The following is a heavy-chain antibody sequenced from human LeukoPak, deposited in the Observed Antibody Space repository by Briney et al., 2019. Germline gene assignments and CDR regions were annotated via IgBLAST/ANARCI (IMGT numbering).Heavy chain of an antibody. D-gene: IGHD3-16*01. J-gene: IGHJ5*02. CDR2: LNTNGSYT. Sequence: GGSLRLSCAASGFTFNYFWMHWVRQAPGKGVAWVSRLNTNGSYTGYADSVKGRFTISRDHSKTTPYLQMNSRRAEDTAVYYCAKESRGPLVANWFDPWGRGTLVTVS. V-gene: IGHV3-74*01. CDR3: AKESRGPLVANWFDP. CDR1: GFTFNYFW.